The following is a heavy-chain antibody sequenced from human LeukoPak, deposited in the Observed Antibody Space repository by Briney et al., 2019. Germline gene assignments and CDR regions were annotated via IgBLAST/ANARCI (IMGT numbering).Heavy chain of an antibody. CDR1: GFTFSNAW. CDR2: IKSRTDGGTT. V-gene: IGHV3-15*01. J-gene: IGHJ4*02. D-gene: IGHD2-2*01. Sequence: GGSLRPSCAASGFTFSNAWMSWVRQAPGKGLEWVGRIKSRTDGGTTDYAAPVKGRFTISRDDSKNTLYLQMNSLKTEDTAVYYCTTDLDCSSTRSANLNDYWGQGTLVTVSS. CDR3: TTDLDCSSTRSANLNDY.